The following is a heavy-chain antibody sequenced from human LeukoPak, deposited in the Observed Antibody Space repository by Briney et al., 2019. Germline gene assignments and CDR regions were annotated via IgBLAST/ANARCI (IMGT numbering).Heavy chain of an antibody. J-gene: IGHJ5*02. Sequence: PETPSLSLTVSGVSLCNFSCWLSAQPPGKGLEWNGYIYYSGRTNYNPSLMSRVTISVDTSKNQFSLQLRAVTAADTAVYYCARHSSASQGLFYLWGEETLDTVS. V-gene: IGHV4-59*08. CDR3: ARHSSASQGLFYL. CDR1: GVSLCNFS. D-gene: IGHD6-19*01. CDR2: IYYSGRT.